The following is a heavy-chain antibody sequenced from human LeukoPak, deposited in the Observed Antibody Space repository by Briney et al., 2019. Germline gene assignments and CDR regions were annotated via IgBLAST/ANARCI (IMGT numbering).Heavy chain of an antibody. J-gene: IGHJ4*02. CDR2: IIPILGIA. CDR3: ARDSGRRAGVTDY. Sequence: SVKVSCKASGGTFSSYAISWVRQAPGQGLEWMGRIIPILGIANYAQKFQGRVTITADKSTSTAYMELSSLRSEDTAVYYCARDSGRRAGVTDYLGQGTLVTVSS. V-gene: IGHV1-69*04. CDR1: GGTFSSYA. D-gene: IGHD1-26*01.